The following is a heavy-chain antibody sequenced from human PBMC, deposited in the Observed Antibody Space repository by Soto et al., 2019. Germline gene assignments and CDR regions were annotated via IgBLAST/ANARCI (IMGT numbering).Heavy chain of an antibody. V-gene: IGHV1-18*04. J-gene: IGHJ4*02. Sequence: GASVKVSCKASGYTFTSYSISWVRQAPGQGLEWMGWISAYNGNTNYAQKLQGRVTMTTDTSTSTAYSELRSLRSDDTAVYYCARDETDYDSSGSDYWGQGTLVTVSS. CDR2: ISAYNGNT. D-gene: IGHD3-22*01. CDR1: GYTFTSYS. CDR3: ARDETDYDSSGSDY.